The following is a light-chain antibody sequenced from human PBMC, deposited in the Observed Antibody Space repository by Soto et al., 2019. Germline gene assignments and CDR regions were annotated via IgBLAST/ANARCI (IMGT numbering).Light chain of an antibody. CDR1: SSDVGGYNY. Sequence: QSALTQPPSASGTPGQSVTISCTRTSSDVGGYNYVSWYQQHPGKAPKLMIYEVSKRPSGVPDRFSGSKSGNTASLTVSGLQAEDEADYYCSSYAGSNGVFGTGTKVTVL. V-gene: IGLV2-8*01. CDR3: SSYAGSNGV. CDR2: EVS. J-gene: IGLJ1*01.